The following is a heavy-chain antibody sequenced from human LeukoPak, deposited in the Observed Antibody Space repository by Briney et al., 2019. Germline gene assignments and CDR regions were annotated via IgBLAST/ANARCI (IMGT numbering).Heavy chain of an antibody. J-gene: IGHJ4*02. CDR3: AKDLLSPIALRLFDY. CDR2: ISGSGGST. Sequence: GGSLRLSCAASGFTFSSYAMSWVRQAPGKGLEWVSAISGSGGSTYYADSVKGRFTISRDNSMNTLYLQMNSLRAEDTAVYYCAKDLLSPIALRLFDYWGQGTLVTVSS. CDR1: GFTFSSYA. D-gene: IGHD5-12*01. V-gene: IGHV3-23*01.